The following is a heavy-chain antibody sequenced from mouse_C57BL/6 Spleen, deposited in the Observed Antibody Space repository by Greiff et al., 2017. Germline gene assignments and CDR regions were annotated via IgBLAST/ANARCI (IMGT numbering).Heavy chain of an antibody. CDR1: GYTFTGYW. J-gene: IGHJ4*01. CDR2: ILPGSGST. CDR3: ARAIYDCRLYYAMDY. Sequence: QVQLKESGAELMKPGASVKLSCKATGYTFTGYWIEWVKQRPGHGLEWIGEILPGSGSTNYNEKFKGKATFTADTSSTTAYMQLSSLTTEDSAIYYCARAIYDCRLYYAMDYWSQGTSVTVSS. D-gene: IGHD2-3*01. V-gene: IGHV1-9*01.